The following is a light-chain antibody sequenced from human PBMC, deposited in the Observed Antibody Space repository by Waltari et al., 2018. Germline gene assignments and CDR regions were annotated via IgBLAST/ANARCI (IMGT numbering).Light chain of an antibody. V-gene: IGKV3-20*01. CDR3: QQYGSLPGT. CDR1: QSINKY. Sequence: EIMLTQSPGTLSLSPGERATLSCRASQSINKYLTWYQQKPGQAPSLLIYDASSRATGIPDRFSGSGSGTDFSLTISRLEPEDFAVYYCQQYGSLPGTFGQGTKVEIK. J-gene: IGKJ1*01. CDR2: DAS.